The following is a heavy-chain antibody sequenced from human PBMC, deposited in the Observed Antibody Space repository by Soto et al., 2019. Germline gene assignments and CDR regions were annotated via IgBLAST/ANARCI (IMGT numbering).Heavy chain of an antibody. V-gene: IGHV4-59*01. CDR3: ARDHGSYPNT. CDR2: VYYSGAA. J-gene: IGHJ1*01. Sequence: SETLSLTCNVPGGAITSDFWSWIRQPPGKGLEWIGYVYYSGAADYNPSLKPRVTISIATSKTQFSLRLASATAADTGVYYCARDHGSYPNTWGQGILVTVSS. D-gene: IGHD3-16*02. CDR1: GGAITSDF.